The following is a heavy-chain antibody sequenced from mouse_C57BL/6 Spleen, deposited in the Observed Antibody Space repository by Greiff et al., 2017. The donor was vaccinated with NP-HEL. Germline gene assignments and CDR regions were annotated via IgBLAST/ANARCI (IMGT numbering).Heavy chain of an antibody. J-gene: IGHJ4*01. Sequence: QVQLKESGPELVKPGASVKISCKASGYAFSSSWMNWVKQRPGKGLEWIGRIYPGDGDTNYNGKFKGKATLTADKSSSTAYMQLSSLTSEDSAVYFCARGRVYDYDAMDYWGQGTSVTVSS. CDR1: GYAFSSSW. V-gene: IGHV1-82*01. CDR2: IYPGDGDT. D-gene: IGHD1-1*01. CDR3: ARGRVYDYDAMDY.